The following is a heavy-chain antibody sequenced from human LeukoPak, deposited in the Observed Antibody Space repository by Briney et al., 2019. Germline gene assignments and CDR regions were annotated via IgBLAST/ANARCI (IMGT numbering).Heavy chain of an antibody. Sequence: PGGSLRLSCAASGFTFSSYEMNWVRQAPGKGLEWVSYISSSGSTIYYADSVKGRFTISRDNAKNSLYLQMNSLRAEDTAVYYCAREAPTYYYDSSGHKISYFDYWGQGTLVTVSS. CDR3: AREAPTYYYDSSGHKISYFDY. CDR1: GFTFSSYE. V-gene: IGHV3-48*03. J-gene: IGHJ4*02. D-gene: IGHD3-22*01. CDR2: ISSSGSTI.